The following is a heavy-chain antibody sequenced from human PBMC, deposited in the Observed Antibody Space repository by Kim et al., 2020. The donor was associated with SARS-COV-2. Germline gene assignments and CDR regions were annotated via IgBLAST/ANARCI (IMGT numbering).Heavy chain of an antibody. CDR2: ISYDGSNK. CDR1: GFTFSSYG. D-gene: IGHD5-12*01. CDR3: AKDLGDGYNFYYYGMDV. J-gene: IGHJ6*02. Sequence: GGSLRLSCAASGFTFSSYGMHWVRQAPGKGLEWVAVISYDGSNKYYADSVKGRFTISRDNSKNTLYLQMNSLRAEDTAVYYCAKDLGDGYNFYYYGMDVWGQGTTVTVSS. V-gene: IGHV3-30*18.